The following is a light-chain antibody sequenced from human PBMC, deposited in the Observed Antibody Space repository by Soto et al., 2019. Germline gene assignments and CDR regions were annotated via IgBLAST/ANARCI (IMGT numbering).Light chain of an antibody. CDR1: QSISSN. J-gene: IGKJ1*01. CDR3: QQYNNWPWT. CDR2: GAS. V-gene: IGKV3-15*01. Sequence: EIVMTQSPATLSVSPGEGATLSCMASQSISSNLAWYQQKPGQAPRLLITGASTRATGIAARISGSGSGTEFTLTISSLQSEDFAVYYCQQYNNWPWTFGQGTKVAIK.